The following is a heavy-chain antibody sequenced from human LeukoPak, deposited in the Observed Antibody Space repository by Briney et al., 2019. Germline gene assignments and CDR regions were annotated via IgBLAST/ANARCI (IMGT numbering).Heavy chain of an antibody. D-gene: IGHD6-19*01. CDR3: ARGSGWYDFDY. V-gene: IGHV4-34*01. CDR2: INHSGST. J-gene: IGHJ4*02. Sequence: SETLSLTCAVYGGSFSGYYWSWIRQPPGKGLEWIGEINHSGSTNYNPSLKSRVTISVDTSKNQFSLKLSSVTAADTAVYYCARGSGWYDFDYWGQGTLVTVSS. CDR1: GGSFSGYY.